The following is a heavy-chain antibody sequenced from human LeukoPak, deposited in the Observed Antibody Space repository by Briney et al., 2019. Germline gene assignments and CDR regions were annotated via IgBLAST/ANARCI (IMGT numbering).Heavy chain of an antibody. J-gene: IGHJ3*02. V-gene: IGHV3-23*01. D-gene: IGHD6-6*01. Sequence: GGSLRLSCAASGFTFSSYGMHWVRQAPGKGLEWVAGISGSGGSTYNADSVKGRFTISRDNSKNTLYLEMKSLRAEDTAVYYCAETGIAALNDAFDIWGQGTMVTVSS. CDR1: GFTFSSYG. CDR3: AETGIAALNDAFDI. CDR2: ISGSGGST.